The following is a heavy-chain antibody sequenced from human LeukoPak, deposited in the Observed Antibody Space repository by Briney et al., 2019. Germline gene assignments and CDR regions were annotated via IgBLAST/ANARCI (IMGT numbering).Heavy chain of an antibody. CDR1: GGSISSSSHY. D-gene: IGHD3-16*02. Sequence: SETLSLTCSVSGGSISSSSHYWAWIRQPPGRGLEWIGSIYYSGTTYYKPYFESRVTISVDTSRNQFSLMLNSVTAADTAVYFWATKKKTFYSFWGSYPETNWCDPGGRGALVTVSS. CDR2: IYYSGTT. CDR3: ATKKKTFYSFWGSYPETNWCDP. J-gene: IGHJ5*02. V-gene: IGHV4-39*01.